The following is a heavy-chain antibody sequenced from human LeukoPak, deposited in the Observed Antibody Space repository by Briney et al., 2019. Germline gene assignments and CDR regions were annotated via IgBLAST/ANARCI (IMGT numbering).Heavy chain of an antibody. CDR2: ISSSGGYT. D-gene: IGHD6-19*01. J-gene: IGHJ4*02. V-gene: IGHV3-11*03. Sequence: GGSLRLSCAVSGFTFGDDYMSWIRQAPGQGLEWVSYISSSGGYTNYADSVAGRFTISRDNAENSLYLQMNSLRAEDTAVYYCARSRGAGPGAYFDYWGQGTLVTVTS. CDR1: GFTFGDDY. CDR3: ARSRGAGPGAYFDY.